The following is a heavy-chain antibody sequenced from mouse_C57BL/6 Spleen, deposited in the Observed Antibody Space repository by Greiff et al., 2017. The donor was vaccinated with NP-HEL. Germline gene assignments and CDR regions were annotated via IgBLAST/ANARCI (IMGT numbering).Heavy chain of an antibody. Sequence: EVQLQQSGPELVKPGASVKISCKASGYTFTDYYMNWVKQSHGKSLEWIGDINPNNGGTSYNQKFKGKATLTVDKSSSTAYMELRSLTAEDSAVYYCARVYYGNPYFDYWGQGTTLTVSS. CDR1: GYTFTDYY. CDR2: INPNNGGT. V-gene: IGHV1-26*01. D-gene: IGHD2-1*01. CDR3: ARVYYGNPYFDY. J-gene: IGHJ2*01.